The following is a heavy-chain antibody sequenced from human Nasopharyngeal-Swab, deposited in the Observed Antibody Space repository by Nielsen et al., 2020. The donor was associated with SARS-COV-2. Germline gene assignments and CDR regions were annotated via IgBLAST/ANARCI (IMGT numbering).Heavy chain of an antibody. V-gene: IGHV3-74*01. Sequence: VCQGPGKGLVWVSRINSDGSIIDYVDSVKGRLTISSDNASNTLNLQMNRLRAEDTALYYCVCGETTPSDYWGQGTLVTVSS. J-gene: IGHJ4*02. CDR2: INSDGSII. D-gene: IGHD2-15*01. CDR3: VCGETTPSDY.